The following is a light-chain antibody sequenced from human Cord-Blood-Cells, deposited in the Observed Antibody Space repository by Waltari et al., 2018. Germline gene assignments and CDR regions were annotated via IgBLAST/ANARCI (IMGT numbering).Light chain of an antibody. V-gene: IGLV1-44*01. Sequence: QSVPTQPPSASGTPGQRVTIPCSGSSPHNGRNAANWYQQLPGTAPKLHIYSNNQRPSGFPDRFSGSKSGTSASLAISGLQSEDEADYYCAAWDDSLNGHAVFGGGTQLTVL. CDR3: AAWDDSLNGHAV. CDR1: SPHNGRNA. J-gene: IGLJ7*01. CDR2: SNN.